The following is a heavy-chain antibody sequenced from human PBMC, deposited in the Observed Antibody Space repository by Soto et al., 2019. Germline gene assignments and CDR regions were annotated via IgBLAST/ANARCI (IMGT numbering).Heavy chain of an antibody. CDR3: ARVTAANSEFDY. V-gene: IGHV1-69*13. Sequence: SVKVSCKASGGTFSSYAISWVRQAPGQGLEWMGGIIPIFGTANYAQKFQGRVTITADESTSTAYMELSSLRSEDTAVYYCARVTAANSEFDYWGQGTLVTVSS. J-gene: IGHJ4*02. CDR1: GGTFSSYA. CDR2: IIPIFGTA. D-gene: IGHD1-1*01.